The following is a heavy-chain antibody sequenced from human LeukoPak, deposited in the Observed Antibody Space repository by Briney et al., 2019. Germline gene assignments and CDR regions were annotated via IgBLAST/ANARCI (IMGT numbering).Heavy chain of an antibody. D-gene: IGHD1-26*01. CDR1: GYTFTGYY. CDR3: ARASGRYSDAFDI. J-gene: IGHJ3*02. CDR2: INPNSGGT. V-gene: IGHV1-2*02. Sequence: ASVNVSFKASGYTFTGYYMHWVRQAPGQGLGWMGWINPNSGGTNYAQNFQGRVTMTRDTSISTAYMELSRLSSDDTALYYCARASGRYSDAFDIWGQGTMVTVSS.